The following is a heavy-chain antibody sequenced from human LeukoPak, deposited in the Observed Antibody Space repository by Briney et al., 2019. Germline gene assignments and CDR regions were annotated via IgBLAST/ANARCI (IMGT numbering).Heavy chain of an antibody. CDR3: ARDSQYAMDV. J-gene: IGHJ6*02. V-gene: IGHV3-30-3*01. CDR2: ISSDGNTK. CDR1: GFTFSGYF. Sequence: GRSLRLSCAASGFTFSGYFMHWVRQAPGKGLEWVAIISSDGNTKYYADSVKGRFTISRGNSKNTLYLQVNSLRAEDTAVYYCARDSQYAMDVWGQGTTVTVSS.